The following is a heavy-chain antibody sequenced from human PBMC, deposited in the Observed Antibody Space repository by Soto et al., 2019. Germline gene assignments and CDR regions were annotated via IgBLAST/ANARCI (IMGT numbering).Heavy chain of an antibody. CDR2: ISWNSGSI. CDR3: AKGWTYDSSGFDY. CDR1: GFTFDDYA. J-gene: IGHJ4*02. Sequence: GGSLRLSCAASGFTFDDYAMHWVRQAPGKGLEWVSGISWNSGSIAYADSVKSRFTISRDNAKNSLYLQMNSLRAEDTALYYCAKGWTYDSSGFDYWGRGTLVTVSS. V-gene: IGHV3-9*01. D-gene: IGHD3-22*01.